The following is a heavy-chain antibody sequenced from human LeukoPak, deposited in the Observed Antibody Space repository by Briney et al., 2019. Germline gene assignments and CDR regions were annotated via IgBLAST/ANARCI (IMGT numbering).Heavy chain of an antibody. D-gene: IGHD3-10*01. CDR2: IIPIFGTA. Sequence: ASVKVSCKASGGTFSSYAISWVRQAPGQGLEWMGGIIPIFGTANYAQKFQGRVTITADESTSTAYMELSSLRSEDTAVYYCARSHGSGSYYNRDLLWLRYWGQGTLVTVSS. CDR3: ARSHGSGSYYNRDLLWLRY. CDR1: GGTFSSYA. V-gene: IGHV1-69*13. J-gene: IGHJ4*02.